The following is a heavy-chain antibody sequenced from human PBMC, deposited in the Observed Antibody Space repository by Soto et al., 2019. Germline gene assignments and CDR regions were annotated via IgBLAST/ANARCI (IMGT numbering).Heavy chain of an antibody. CDR2: IYYSGST. D-gene: IGHD6-13*01. Sequence: QLQLQESGPGLVKPSETLSLTCTVSGGSISSSSYYWGWIRQPPGKGLEWIGSIYYSGSTYYNPSLKSRVTISVDTSKKPFSLKLSSVTAEDAAVYYCASTPAGAYYYYYYYMDVWGKGTTVTVSS. CDR3: ASTPAGAYYYYYYYMDV. J-gene: IGHJ6*03. V-gene: IGHV4-39*01. CDR1: GGSISSSSYY.